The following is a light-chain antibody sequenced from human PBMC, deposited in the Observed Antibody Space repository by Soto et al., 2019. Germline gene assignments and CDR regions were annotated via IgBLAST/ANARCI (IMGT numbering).Light chain of an antibody. J-gene: IGLJ1*01. CDR3: GSYVGASIYG. CDR1: TSFVGTYNF. Sequence: QSVLTQPASVSGSAGQSITISCTGTTSFVGTYNFVSWYQQHPGKAPHVLIYEGTKRPSGVSNRFAGSTSGSTASLTISGLQTEDEADYDRGSYVGASIYGFGTGTKVTVL. V-gene: IGLV2-23*01. CDR2: EGT.